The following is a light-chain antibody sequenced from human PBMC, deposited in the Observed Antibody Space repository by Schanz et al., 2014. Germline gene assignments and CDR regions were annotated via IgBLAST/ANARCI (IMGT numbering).Light chain of an antibody. V-gene: IGLV3-1*01. CDR2: QDS. CDR3: QAWDTTTLV. CDR1: KLGDKY. J-gene: IGLJ2*01. Sequence: SYELTQPPSVSVSPGQAASITCSGDKLGDKYACWYQQKPGQSPVLVIYQDSKRPSGIPERFSGSTSGNTATLTISGTQAMDEADYYCQAWDTTTLVFGGGTKLTV.